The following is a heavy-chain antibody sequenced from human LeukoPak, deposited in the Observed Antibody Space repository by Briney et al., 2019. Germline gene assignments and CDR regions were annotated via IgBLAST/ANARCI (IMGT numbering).Heavy chain of an antibody. D-gene: IGHD6-13*01. CDR3: ARGVSSSWYSVDPIDAFDI. V-gene: IGHV3-21*01. Sequence: GGSLRLSCAASGFTFSSYSMNWVRQAPGKGLEWVSSISSSSSYIYYADSVKGRFTISRDNAKNSLYLQMNSLRAEDTAVYYCARGVSSSWYSVDPIDAFDIWGQGTMVTVSS. CDR2: ISSSSSYI. CDR1: GFTFSSYS. J-gene: IGHJ3*02.